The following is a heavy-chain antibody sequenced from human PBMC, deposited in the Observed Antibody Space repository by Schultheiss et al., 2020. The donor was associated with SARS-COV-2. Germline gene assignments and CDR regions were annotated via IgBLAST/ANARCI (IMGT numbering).Heavy chain of an antibody. V-gene: IGHV4-59*08. CDR3: ARVPIFGVVTDDAFDI. D-gene: IGHD3-3*01. Sequence: SETLSLTCTVSGGSISSYYWSWIRQPPGKALEWIGSISYSGATAYNPSLKSRVTISLDTSNNQFSLKLNFVTAADTAVYYCARVPIFGVVTDDAFDIWGQGTMVTVSS. J-gene: IGHJ3*02. CDR2: ISYSGAT. CDR1: GGSISSYY.